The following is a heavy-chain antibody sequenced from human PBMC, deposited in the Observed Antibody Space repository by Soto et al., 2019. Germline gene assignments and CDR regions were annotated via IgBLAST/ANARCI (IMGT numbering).Heavy chain of an antibody. CDR1: GFTFSDFG. CDR2: ISADGSDK. J-gene: IGHJ4*02. CDR3: VKGTAVARQHFAN. V-gene: IGHV3-30*18. D-gene: IGHD6-19*01. Sequence: QVQLVESGGGVVQPERSLRLSCATSGFTFSDFGMHWVSQAPGRGLEWVAAISADGSDKYYVGSVQGRFTISRDNTKNALYLQMSSLRTEDTAVYYCVKGTAVARQHFANWGQGTLVTVSS.